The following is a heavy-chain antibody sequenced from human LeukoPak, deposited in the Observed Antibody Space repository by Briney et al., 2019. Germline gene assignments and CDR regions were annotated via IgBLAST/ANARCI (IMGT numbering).Heavy chain of an antibody. CDR3: ARGTHYYDISGYDY. V-gene: IGHV3-74*01. CDR2: INSDGSST. Sequence: GGSLRLSCAASGFTFSTYWMHWVRQAPGKGLVWVSSINSDGSSTSYADSVRGRFTISRDNARNSLYLQVNSLRAEDTAVYYCARGTHYYDISGYDYWGQGTLVIVSS. D-gene: IGHD3-22*01. CDR1: GFTFSTYW. J-gene: IGHJ4*02.